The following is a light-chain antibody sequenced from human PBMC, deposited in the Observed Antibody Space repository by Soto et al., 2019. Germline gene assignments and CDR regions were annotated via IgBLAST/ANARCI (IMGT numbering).Light chain of an antibody. Sequence: IVLTQSPATLSLSPGERATLSCRASLGVSSYLAWYQQKPGQAPRLLIYDATNRATGIPARFSGSGSGTDFTLTISSLEPEDFAVYYCQQRSNWPTFGQGTKLEIK. V-gene: IGKV3-11*01. J-gene: IGKJ2*01. CDR3: QQRSNWPT. CDR1: LGVSSY. CDR2: DAT.